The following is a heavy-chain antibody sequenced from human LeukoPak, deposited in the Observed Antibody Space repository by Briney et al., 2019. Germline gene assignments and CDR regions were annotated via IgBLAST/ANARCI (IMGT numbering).Heavy chain of an antibody. D-gene: IGHD2-8*01. V-gene: IGHV3-53*01. CDR2: LYSSGDT. CDR3: ATNVAAPGKNFFGP. CDR1: GFTVSSHY. J-gene: IGHJ5*02. Sequence: GGSLRLSCAVSGFTVSSHYMYWVRQAAGKGLEWVSALYSSGDTYYADSVRGRFAISRDISKNTLHLQMNNLRAEDTAVYYCATNVAAPGKNFFGPWGQGTLITVSP.